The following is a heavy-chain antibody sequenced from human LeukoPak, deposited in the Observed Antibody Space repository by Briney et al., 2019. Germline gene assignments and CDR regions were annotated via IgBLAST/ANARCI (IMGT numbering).Heavy chain of an antibody. V-gene: IGHV3-74*01. J-gene: IGHJ4*02. CDR3: ARDSYDLGATFDS. CDR1: GFTFTRYW. Sequence: GGSLRLSCAASGFTFTRYWMHWVRQVPGKGLVWVSRINIDGTTTNYADSVRGRFTVSRDNAKNTLYLQVNSLRVEDTAIYYCARDSYDLGATFDSWGQGTPVTVSP. D-gene: IGHD1-26*01. CDR2: INIDGTTT.